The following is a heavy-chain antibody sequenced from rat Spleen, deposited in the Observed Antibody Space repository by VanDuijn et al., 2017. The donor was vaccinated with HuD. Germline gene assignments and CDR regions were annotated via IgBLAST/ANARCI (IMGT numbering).Heavy chain of an antibody. CDR2: ISPSGGST. CDR1: GFTFSNYG. Sequence: EVQLVESGGGLVQPGRSLKLSCAASGFTFSNYGMHWIRQAPTKGLEWVASISPSGGSTYYRDSVKGRFTISRDNAKSTLYLQMDSLRSEDTATYYCATPQLPGSRGFAYWGQGTLVTVSS. J-gene: IGHJ3*01. V-gene: IGHV5-19*01. CDR3: ATPQLPGSRGFAY. D-gene: IGHD1-4*01.